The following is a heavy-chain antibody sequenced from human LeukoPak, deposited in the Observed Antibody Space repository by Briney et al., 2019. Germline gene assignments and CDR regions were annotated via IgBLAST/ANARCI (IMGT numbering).Heavy chain of an antibody. CDR2: ISGSGGST. Sequence: GGSLRLSCVSSGFSFSNYAMSWVRQAPGKGLEWVSSISGSGGSTHYADSVKGRFTISRDKTRNTLYLQMNSLRAEDTAVYYCAKSAYYDASGYYREYYFDYWGQGTLVTVSS. CDR1: GFSFSNYA. J-gene: IGHJ4*02. CDR3: AKSAYYDASGYYREYYFDY. V-gene: IGHV3-23*01. D-gene: IGHD3-22*01.